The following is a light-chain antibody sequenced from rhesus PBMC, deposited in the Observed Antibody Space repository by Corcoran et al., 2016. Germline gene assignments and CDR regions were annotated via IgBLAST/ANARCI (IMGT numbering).Light chain of an antibody. V-gene: IGKV3-42*03. CDR1: QSVGSN. CDR3: QQSNDWRT. J-gene: IGKJ1*01. CDR2: GAS. Sequence: EIVLTQSPATLSLSPGERVTLSCRASQSVGSNFVWYQKKPDQAPRLPIYGASNRAPGLPDRVSGSGSGTDFTLTLSSLEPEDFAVYFCQQSNDWRTFGQGTKVEIK.